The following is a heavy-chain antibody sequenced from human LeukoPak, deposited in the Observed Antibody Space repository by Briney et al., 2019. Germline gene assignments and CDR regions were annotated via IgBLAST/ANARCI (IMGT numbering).Heavy chain of an antibody. Sequence: PGGSLRLSCAASGFTFSNAWMSWVRQAPGKGLEWMGWINPNSGGTNYAQKFQGRVTMTRDTSISTAYMELSRLRSDDTAVYYCARVNDHDAFDIWGQGTMVTVSS. CDR3: ARVNDHDAFDI. D-gene: IGHD1-1*01. CDR1: GFTFSNAW. J-gene: IGHJ3*02. V-gene: IGHV1-2*02. CDR2: INPNSGGT.